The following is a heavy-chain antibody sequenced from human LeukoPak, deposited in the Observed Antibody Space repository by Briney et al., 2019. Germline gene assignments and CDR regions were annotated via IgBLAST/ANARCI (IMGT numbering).Heavy chain of an antibody. J-gene: IGHJ4*02. D-gene: IGHD1-26*01. CDR3: ARIRYSGSYFDY. Sequence: SGXALVHPTPPLTLTCTLSGFSISTSGMSVNWIGQPPVKALEWLARIDWYDDKYYSTSLKTRLTISKDTSKNQVVLIMTNMDPVDTATYYCARIRYSGSYFDYWGQGTLVTVSS. CDR1: GFSISTSGMS. CDR2: IDWYDDK. V-gene: IGHV2-70*11.